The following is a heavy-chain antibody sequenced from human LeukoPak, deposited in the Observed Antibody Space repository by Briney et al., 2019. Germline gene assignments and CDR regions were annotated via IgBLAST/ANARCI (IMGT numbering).Heavy chain of an antibody. V-gene: IGHV3-23*01. J-gene: IGHJ4*02. CDR2: ISDSGSST. CDR1: GFTFNSYA. Sequence: PGGSLRLSCAASGFTFNSYAMIWVRHGRGKGLEWVSLISDSGSSTYYADSVKGRFTISRDNSKNTLYLQMNSLRAEDTAVYYCAKARPMTTVTTAFDYWGQGTLVTVSS. CDR3: AKARPMTTVTTAFDY. D-gene: IGHD4-17*01.